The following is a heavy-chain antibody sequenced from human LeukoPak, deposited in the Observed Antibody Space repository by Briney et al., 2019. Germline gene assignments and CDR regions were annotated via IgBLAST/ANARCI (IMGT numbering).Heavy chain of an antibody. J-gene: IGHJ4*02. D-gene: IGHD3-22*01. CDR1: GYTFTSYG. Sequence: ASVKVSCKASGYTFTSYGFSWVRQAPGQGLEWMEWISAYNGNTNYAQKLQGRVTMTTDTSTSTAYMELRSLRSDDTAVYYCARNYYDSSGSTFDYWGQGTLVTVSS. CDR3: ARNYYDSSGSTFDY. CDR2: ISAYNGNT. V-gene: IGHV1-18*01.